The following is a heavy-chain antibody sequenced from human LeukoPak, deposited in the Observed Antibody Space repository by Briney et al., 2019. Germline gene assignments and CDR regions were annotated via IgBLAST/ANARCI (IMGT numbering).Heavy chain of an antibody. Sequence: SETLSLTCTVSGGHISTYYWSWIRQAPGKGLEWIGCIYYSGSTKYNPSLKSRVTISVDTSKNQFSLKLSSVTAADTAVYFCARGITDSIWYLDYWGQGTLVTVSS. CDR1: GGHISTYY. V-gene: IGHV4-59*13. CDR3: ARGITDSIWYLDY. CDR2: IYYSGST. J-gene: IGHJ4*02. D-gene: IGHD3-22*01.